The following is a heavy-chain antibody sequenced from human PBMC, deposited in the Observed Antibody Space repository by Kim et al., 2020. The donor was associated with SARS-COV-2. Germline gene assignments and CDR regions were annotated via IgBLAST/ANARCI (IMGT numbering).Heavy chain of an antibody. V-gene: IGHV5-51*01. Sequence: RYSPSFQGQVTMSADQSISTAYLQWSSLKASDTAMYYCARDLGGYSYAFDFWGQGTMVTVSS. D-gene: IGHD2-15*01. J-gene: IGHJ3*01. CDR3: ARDLGGYSYAFDF.